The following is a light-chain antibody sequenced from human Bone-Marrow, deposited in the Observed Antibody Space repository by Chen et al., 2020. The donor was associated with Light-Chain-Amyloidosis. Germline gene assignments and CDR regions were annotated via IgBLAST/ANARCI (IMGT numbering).Light chain of an antibody. CDR3: QSADSSGTYEVI. J-gene: IGLJ2*01. CDR2: RDT. V-gene: IGLV3-25*03. Sequence: SYELTQPPAVSVSPGQTARITCSGDDLPTKYAYWYQQKPGQAPELVIHRDTERPSWISERFSGSSSGTTATLTISGVQAEDEADYHCQSADSSGTYEVIFGGGTKLTVL. CDR1: DLPTKY.